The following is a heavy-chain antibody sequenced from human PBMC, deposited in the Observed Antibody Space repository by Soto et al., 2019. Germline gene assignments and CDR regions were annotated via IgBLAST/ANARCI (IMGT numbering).Heavy chain of an antibody. V-gene: IGHV4-31*03. J-gene: IGHJ6*02. CDR3: ASQPPAPAMGGITASNYGMVV. CDR1: GGSISSGGYY. CDR2: INYSGST. D-gene: IGHD5-18*01. Sequence: SETLSRTCTVSGGSISSGGYYWNWIRQHPGKGLEWIGYINYSGSTYYNPSLKSRVTISVDTSKNQFSLKLSSVTAAYTAVYYCASQPPAPAMGGITASNYGMVVWGQGPTVTASS.